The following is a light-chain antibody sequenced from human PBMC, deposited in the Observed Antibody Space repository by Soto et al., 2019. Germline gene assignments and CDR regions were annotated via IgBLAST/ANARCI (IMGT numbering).Light chain of an antibody. CDR2: KVS. V-gene: IGKV2-24*01. CDR3: LQATESHWT. CDR1: QSLVHSDGNTY. J-gene: IGKJ1*01. Sequence: DIVMTQTPLSSPVTLGQAASISCRSSQSLVHSDGNTYLSWIQQRPGQPPRLLIYKVSDRFAGVPDRCSGCGAGTDFTLTISRVEAEDVGFYYCLQATESHWTGGQGTKVEIK.